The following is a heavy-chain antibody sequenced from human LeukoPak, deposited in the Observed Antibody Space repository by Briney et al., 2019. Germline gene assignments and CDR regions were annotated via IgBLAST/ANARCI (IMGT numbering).Heavy chain of an antibody. J-gene: IGHJ4*02. V-gene: IGHV3-33*08. Sequence: GGSLRLSCAASGLTVRSNYMSWVRQAPGKGLEWVAATWHGGSNKYYADSVKGRFTISRDYSKNTLYLQMDSLRTEDTAVYHCARDYSRSYDLDYWGQGTLVTVAS. CDR2: TWHGGSNK. CDR1: GLTVRSNY. D-gene: IGHD1-26*01. CDR3: ARDYSRSYDLDY.